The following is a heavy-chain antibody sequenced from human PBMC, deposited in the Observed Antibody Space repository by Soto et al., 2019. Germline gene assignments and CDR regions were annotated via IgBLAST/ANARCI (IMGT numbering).Heavy chain of an antibody. V-gene: IGHV3-21*01. CDR3: ARVGGYSYNFDY. J-gene: IGHJ4*02. CDR1: GFTFSSYS. CDR2: ISSSSSYI. Sequence: EVQLVESGGGLVKPGGSLRLSCAASGFTFSSYSMNWVRQAPGKGLEWVSSISSSSSYIYYADSVKGRFTISRDNAKNSLYLQMHSLRAEDTAVYYCARVGGYSYNFDYWGQGPLVTVSA. D-gene: IGHD5-18*01.